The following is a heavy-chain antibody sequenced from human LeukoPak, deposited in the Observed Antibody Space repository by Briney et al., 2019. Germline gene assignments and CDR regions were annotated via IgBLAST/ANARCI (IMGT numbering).Heavy chain of an antibody. CDR3: ARVGPRGSGDYFDY. V-gene: IGHV3-11*06. CDR1: GFTFSDYY. CDR2: ISGSSGYT. D-gene: IGHD3-10*01. J-gene: IGHJ4*02. Sequence: GGSLRLSCAASGFTFSDYYMSWVRQAPGGGRGGVSYISGSSGYTNYADSVKGRFTISRDNAKNSLYLQMNSLRADDTAVYYCARVGPRGSGDYFDYWRQGTLVTVSS.